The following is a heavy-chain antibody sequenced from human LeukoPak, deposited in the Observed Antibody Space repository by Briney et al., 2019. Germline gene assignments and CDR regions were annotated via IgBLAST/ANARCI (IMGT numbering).Heavy chain of an antibody. J-gene: IGHJ5*02. CDR2: IYHSGST. CDR1: GDSISRSSY. CDR3: ACTLGYCSVTSCHAPFDP. Sequence: SETLSLTCTVSGDSISRSSYWGWIRQSPGKGLEWIGTIYHSGSTYYNPSLKSRVTMSADTSTNPLSLRLRSVTAADTAVYYCACTLGYCSVTSCHAPFDPCGQGILVTVSS. V-gene: IGHV4-39*01. D-gene: IGHD2-2*03.